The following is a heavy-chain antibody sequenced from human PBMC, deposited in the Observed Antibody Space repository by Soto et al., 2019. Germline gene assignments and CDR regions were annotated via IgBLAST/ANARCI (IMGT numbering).Heavy chain of an antibody. J-gene: IGHJ4*02. Sequence: QLQLQESGSGLVKPSQTLSLTCAVSGGSISSGGYSWSWIRQPPGKGLEWIGSSYHSGSTYYNPSLKRRVAISVDRSKTQFSLQLSSVPAAATAVYYCAAGGGLPRYYWGQGTLVTVSS. CDR1: GGSISSGGYS. D-gene: IGHD5-12*01. V-gene: IGHV4-30-2*01. CDR3: AAGGGLPRYY. CDR2: SYHSGST.